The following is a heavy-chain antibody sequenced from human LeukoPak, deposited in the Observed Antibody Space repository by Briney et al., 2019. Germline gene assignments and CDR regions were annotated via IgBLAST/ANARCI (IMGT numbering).Heavy chain of an antibody. Sequence: PGGSLRLSCAASGFTFDDYAMHWVRQAPGKGLEWVSGISWNSGSIGYADSVKGRFTISRDSAKSSLHLQMNSLRAEDTAVYYCAKGLSGGGQRGYFDYWGQGTLVTVSS. J-gene: IGHJ4*02. D-gene: IGHD4-23*01. CDR1: GFTFDDYA. CDR2: ISWNSGSI. CDR3: AKGLSGGGQRGYFDY. V-gene: IGHV3-9*01.